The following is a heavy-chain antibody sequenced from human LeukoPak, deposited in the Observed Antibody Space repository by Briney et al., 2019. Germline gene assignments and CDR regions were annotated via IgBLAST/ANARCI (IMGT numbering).Heavy chain of an antibody. J-gene: IGHJ3*01. Sequence: GGSLRLSCAASGFTFSSYAMIWVRQAPGKGLEWVSAIRGSGDITLYADSVKGRFTISRDNSKNTLYLQMNRLRGEGTAVYYCARDPNGDYLGAFDFRGQGTMASVSS. CDR1: GFTFSSYA. V-gene: IGHV3-23*01. CDR3: ARDPNGDYLGAFDF. D-gene: IGHD4-17*01. CDR2: IRGSGDIT.